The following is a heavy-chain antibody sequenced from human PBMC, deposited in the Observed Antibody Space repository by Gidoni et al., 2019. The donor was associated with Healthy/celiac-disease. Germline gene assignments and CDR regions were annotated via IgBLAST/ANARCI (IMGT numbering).Heavy chain of an antibody. Sequence: QGQLVQSGAEGKKRGASVKVACKASGYTFTSYAMHWVRQAPGQRLEWMGWINAGNGNTNYSQKFQGRVTITRDTSASTAYMALRSLRSADTAVYYCARDRGSGSYSFDYWGQGTLVTVSS. CDR2: INAGNGNT. J-gene: IGHJ4*02. CDR1: GYTFTSYA. CDR3: ARDRGSGSYSFDY. V-gene: IGHV1-3*01. D-gene: IGHD1-26*01.